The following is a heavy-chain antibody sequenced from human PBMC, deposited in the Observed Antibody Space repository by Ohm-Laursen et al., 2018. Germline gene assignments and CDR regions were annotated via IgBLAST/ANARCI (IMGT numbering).Heavy chain of an antibody. CDR2: INHSGST. Sequence: TLSLTCAAYGGSFSGYYWSWIRQPPGKGLEWIGEINHSGSTNYNPSLKSRVTISVDTSKNQFSLKLSSVTAADTPAYYCARETSGRAFDIWGQGTMVTVSS. V-gene: IGHV4-34*01. D-gene: IGHD2-15*01. CDR1: GGSFSGYY. J-gene: IGHJ3*02. CDR3: ARETSGRAFDI.